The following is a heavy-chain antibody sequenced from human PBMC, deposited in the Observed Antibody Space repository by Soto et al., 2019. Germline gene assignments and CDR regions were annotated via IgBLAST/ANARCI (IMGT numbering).Heavy chain of an antibody. Sequence: SETLSLTCTVSGGSISSYYWSWIRQPPGKGLEWIGYIYYSGSTNYNPSLKSRVTISVDTSKNQFSLKLSSVTAADTAVYYCARSRITIFGVDLYYYGMDVWGQGTTVTVSS. D-gene: IGHD3-3*01. V-gene: IGHV4-59*01. J-gene: IGHJ6*02. CDR3: ARSRITIFGVDLYYYGMDV. CDR1: GGSISSYY. CDR2: IYYSGST.